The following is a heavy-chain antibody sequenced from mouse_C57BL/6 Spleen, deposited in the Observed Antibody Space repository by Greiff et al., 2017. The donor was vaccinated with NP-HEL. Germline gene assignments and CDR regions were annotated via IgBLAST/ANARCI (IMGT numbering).Heavy chain of an antibody. CDR1: GFTFSSYG. CDR3: ASSDEGLYYAMDY. D-gene: IGHD6-2*01. CDR2: ISSGGSYT. J-gene: IGHJ4*01. V-gene: IGHV5-6*01. Sequence: EVQVVESGGDLVKPGGSLKLSCAASGFTFSSYGMSWVRQTPDKRLEWVATISSGGSYTYYPDSVKGRFTISRDNAKNTLYLQMSSLKSEDTAMYYCASSDEGLYYAMDYWGQGTSVTVSS.